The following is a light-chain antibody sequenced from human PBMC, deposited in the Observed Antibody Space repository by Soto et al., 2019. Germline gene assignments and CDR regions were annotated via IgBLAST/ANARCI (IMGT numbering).Light chain of an antibody. CDR3: CSYAGGYTHV. CDR2: DVV. CDR1: SGDIGGYNY. V-gene: IGLV2-11*01. Sequence: QSALTQPRSVSGSPGQSVTISCTGTSGDIGGYNYVSWYQRHPGKAPKLMIYDVVKRPSGVPDRFSGSKSGNTASLTIYGLQAEDAADYYCCSYAGGYTHVFGTGTQLTVL. J-gene: IGLJ1*01.